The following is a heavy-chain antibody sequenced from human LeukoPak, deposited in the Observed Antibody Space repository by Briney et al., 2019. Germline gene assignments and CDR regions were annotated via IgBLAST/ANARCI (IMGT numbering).Heavy chain of an antibody. V-gene: IGHV3-74*01. Sequence: PGGSLRLSCAASGFTFSSYWMHWVRQGPGKGLAWVSRINSDGSSTTYADSVKGRFTISRDNAKNSLYLQMSSLRAEDTAVYYCARDQYYWGQGTLVTVSS. CDR3: ARDQYY. CDR2: INSDGSST. J-gene: IGHJ4*02. CDR1: GFTFSSYW.